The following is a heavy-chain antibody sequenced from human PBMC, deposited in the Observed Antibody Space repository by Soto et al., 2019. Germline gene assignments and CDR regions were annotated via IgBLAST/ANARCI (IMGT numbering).Heavy chain of an antibody. CDR2: ISSSSSTI. Sequence: EVQLVESGGGLVQPGGSLRLSCAASGFTFSSYSMNWVRQAPGKGLEWVSYISSSSSTIYYADSVKGRFTISRVNAKNSMYLLMNSLRDEDPAVYYCARGWLRFLEWLFPLQFDPWGQGTLVTVSS. D-gene: IGHD3-3*01. CDR1: GFTFSSYS. CDR3: ARGWLRFLEWLFPLQFDP. J-gene: IGHJ5*02. V-gene: IGHV3-48*02.